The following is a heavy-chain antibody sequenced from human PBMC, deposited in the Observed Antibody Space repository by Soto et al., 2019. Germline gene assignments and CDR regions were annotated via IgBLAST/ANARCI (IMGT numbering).Heavy chain of an antibody. D-gene: IGHD4-17*01. CDR2: INHSGST. CDR1: GGSFSGYY. J-gene: IGHJ4*02. CDR3: ARGRPSAVAALTTVTTAFDY. Sequence: NPSETLSLTCAVYGGSFSGYYWSWIRQPPGKGLEWIGEINHSGSTNYNPSLKSRVTISVDTSKNQFSLKLSSVTAADTAVYYCARGRPSAVAALTTVTTAFDYWGQGTLVTVSS. V-gene: IGHV4-34*01.